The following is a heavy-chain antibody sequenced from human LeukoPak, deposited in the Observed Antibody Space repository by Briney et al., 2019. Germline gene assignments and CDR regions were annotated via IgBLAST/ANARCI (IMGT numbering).Heavy chain of an antibody. D-gene: IGHD3-22*01. CDR1: GFTFSSYR. Sequence: GGSLRLSCTASGFTFSSYRMGWVRQAPGKGLEWVSSISSSSSYIYYADSVKGRFTISRDNAKNSLYLQMNSLRAEDTAVYYCARVGKVVVNDYWGQGTLVTVSS. V-gene: IGHV3-21*01. CDR3: ARVGKVVVNDY. J-gene: IGHJ4*02. CDR2: ISSSSSYI.